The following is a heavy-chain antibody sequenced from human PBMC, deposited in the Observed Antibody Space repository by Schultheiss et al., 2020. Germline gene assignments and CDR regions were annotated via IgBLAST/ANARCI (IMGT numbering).Heavy chain of an antibody. V-gene: IGHV1-18*01. D-gene: IGHD2-8*01. CDR1: GYTFTSYG. Sequence: ASVKVSCKASGYTFTSYGISWVRQAPGQGLEWMGWISAYNGNTNYAQKLQGRVTMTTDTSTSTAYMELSSLRSEDTAVYYCARDRYCTNGVCNYFDYWGQGTLVTVSS. CDR2: ISAYNGNT. J-gene: IGHJ4*02. CDR3: ARDRYCTNGVCNYFDY.